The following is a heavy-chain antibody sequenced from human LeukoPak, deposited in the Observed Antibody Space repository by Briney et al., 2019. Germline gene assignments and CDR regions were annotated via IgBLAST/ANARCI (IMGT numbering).Heavy chain of an antibody. CDR3: ARGGAARLHFQN. Sequence: SETLSLTCTVSGGPISSYYWSWIRQPPGKGLEWIGYIYYSGSTNYNPSLKSRVTISVDTSKNQFSLKLSSVTAADTAVYYCARGGAARLHFQNWGQGTLVTVSS. CDR1: GGPISSYY. CDR2: IYYSGST. J-gene: IGHJ1*01. D-gene: IGHD6-6*01. V-gene: IGHV4-59*01.